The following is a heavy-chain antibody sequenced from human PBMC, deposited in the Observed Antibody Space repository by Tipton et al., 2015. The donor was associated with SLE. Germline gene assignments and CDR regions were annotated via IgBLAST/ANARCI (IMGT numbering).Heavy chain of an antibody. D-gene: IGHD2-21*01. CDR1: GFTFSDFG. Sequence: SLRLSCAASGFTFSDFGMHWVRQAPGKGLEWVAFVHYDGAVKYYADSVKGRFTISRDNSKNTLYLQMNSLRTGDTAVYYCAKDLWCREPRGNGAFDIWGQGTMVTVSS. V-gene: IGHV3-30*02. CDR3: AKDLWCREPRGNGAFDI. CDR2: VHYDGAVK. J-gene: IGHJ3*02.